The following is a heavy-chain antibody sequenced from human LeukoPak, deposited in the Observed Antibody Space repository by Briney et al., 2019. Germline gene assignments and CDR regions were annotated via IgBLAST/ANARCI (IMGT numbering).Heavy chain of an antibody. Sequence: GGSLRLSCAASRFTFSTYTMNWVRQAPGKGLEWVASISSSSSFIYYADSVKGRFTISRDNAKNSLYLQMNSLRAEDTAVYYCANSPLEWLPIPDYWGQGTLVTVSS. CDR3: ANSPLEWLPIPDY. CDR1: RFTFSTYT. CDR2: ISSSSSFI. V-gene: IGHV3-21*01. D-gene: IGHD3-3*01. J-gene: IGHJ4*02.